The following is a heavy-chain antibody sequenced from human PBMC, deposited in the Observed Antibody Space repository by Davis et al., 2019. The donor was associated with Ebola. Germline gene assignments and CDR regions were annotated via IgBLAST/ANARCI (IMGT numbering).Heavy chain of an antibody. J-gene: IGHJ4*02. V-gene: IGHV3-21*04. D-gene: IGHD3-9*01. CDR2: ISSSSSYI. CDR3: ARGKRYFDWLLPFDY. CDR1: GFTFSSYS. Sequence: GESLKISCAASGFTFSSYSMNWVRQAPGKGLEWVSSISSSSSYIYYADPVKGRFTISRDNAKNSLYLQMNSLRAEDTAVYYCARGKRYFDWLLPFDYWGQGTLVTVSS.